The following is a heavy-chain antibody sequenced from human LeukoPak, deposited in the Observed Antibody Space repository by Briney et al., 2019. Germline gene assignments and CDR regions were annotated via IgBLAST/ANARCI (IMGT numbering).Heavy chain of an antibody. Sequence: SVKVSFKTSAGTLSGYAISWVRQAPGQGLEWMGRIIPIFGIANYAQKLQGRVTITADKSTSTAYMELSSLRSEDTAVYYCARGTGGAYYFDYWGQGTLVTVSS. CDR3: ARGTGGAYYFDY. CDR1: AGTLSGYA. D-gene: IGHD3-16*01. CDR2: IIPIFGIA. J-gene: IGHJ4*02. V-gene: IGHV1-69*04.